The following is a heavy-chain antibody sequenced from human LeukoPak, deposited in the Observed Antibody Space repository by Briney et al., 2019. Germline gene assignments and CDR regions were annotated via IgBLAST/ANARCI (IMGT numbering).Heavy chain of an antibody. V-gene: IGHV1-69*01. CDR1: GGTFSHYA. Sequence: SVKVSCQASGGTFSHYAISWVRQAPAQGLEWMGGIIPIFGTANYAQKFQGRVTITADESTSTAYMELSSLSSEDTAAYYCAISESQTPVPHGYYVSGPADYWGQGTLVTVSS. D-gene: IGHD3-10*01. CDR2: IIPIFGTA. CDR3: AISESQTPVPHGYYVSGPADY. J-gene: IGHJ4*02.